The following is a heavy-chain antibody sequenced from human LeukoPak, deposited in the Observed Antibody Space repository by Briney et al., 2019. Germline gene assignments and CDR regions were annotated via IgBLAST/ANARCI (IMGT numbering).Heavy chain of an antibody. Sequence: GGSLRLSCEGSGFTFSSYTMIWVRQAPGKGLEWVSAISGSGGSTYYADSVKGRFTISRDNSKNTLYLQMNSLRAEDTAVYYCAKEGYSGYDNWGQGTLVTVSS. CDR3: AKEGYSGYDN. CDR2: ISGSGGST. CDR1: GFTFSSYT. D-gene: IGHD5-12*01. V-gene: IGHV3-23*01. J-gene: IGHJ4*02.